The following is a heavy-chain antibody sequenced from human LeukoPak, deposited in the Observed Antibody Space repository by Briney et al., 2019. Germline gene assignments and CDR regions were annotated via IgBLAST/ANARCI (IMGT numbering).Heavy chain of an antibody. J-gene: IGHJ4*02. D-gene: IGHD3-9*01. V-gene: IGHV4-61*08. Sequence: SQTLSLTCTVSGGSISSGGYYWSWIRQHPGKGLEWIGYIYYSGSTNYNPSLKSRVTLSLDTSKNQVSLNLRSVTAADTAVYYCARSRAGLTWGQGTLVTVSS. CDR2: IYYSGST. CDR1: GGSISSGGYY. CDR3: ARSRAGLT.